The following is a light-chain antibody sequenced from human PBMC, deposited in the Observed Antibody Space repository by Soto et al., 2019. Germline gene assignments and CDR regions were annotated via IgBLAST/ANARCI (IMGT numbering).Light chain of an antibody. CDR1: SSDVGGYNY. V-gene: IGLV2-8*01. CDR3: SSYAGSKGV. CDR2: EVS. J-gene: IGLJ2*01. Sequence: QSALTQPPSASGSPEQSVTISCTGTSSDVGGYNYVSWYQQHPDKAPKLMIYEVSKRPSGVPDRFSGSKSGNTASLTVSGLQAEDEADYYCSSYAGSKGVFGGGTKLTVL.